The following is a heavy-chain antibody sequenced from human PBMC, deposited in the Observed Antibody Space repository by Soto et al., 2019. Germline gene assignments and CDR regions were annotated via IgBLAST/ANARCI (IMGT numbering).Heavy chain of an antibody. Sequence: GGSLRFSCAASGLTFSSYWMSWVRQAPGKRLEWVANIKQDGSEKNYVDSVKGRFTISRDNAKNSLYLQMNSLRAEDTAVYYCARTNWNYGVFFDCWGQGTLVTVSS. CDR2: IKQDGSEK. CDR1: GLTFSSYW. CDR3: ARTNWNYGVFFDC. V-gene: IGHV3-7*01. J-gene: IGHJ4*02. D-gene: IGHD1-7*01.